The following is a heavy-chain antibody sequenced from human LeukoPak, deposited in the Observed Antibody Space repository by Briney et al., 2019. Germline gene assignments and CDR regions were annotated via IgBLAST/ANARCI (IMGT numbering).Heavy chain of an antibody. V-gene: IGHV3-23*01. D-gene: IGHD2-15*01. CDR3: AKRGVVIRAVLVVGFHKEAYYFDS. CDR1: GITLSNYG. Sequence: GGSLRLSCGVSGITLSNYGMSWVRQAPGKGLEWVAGISDRGGSTNYADPVKGRFTISRDNPKNTLYLQMNSLRSEDTAVYFCAKRGVVIRAVLVVGFHKEAYYFDSWGQGALVTVSS. J-gene: IGHJ4*02. CDR2: ISDRGGST.